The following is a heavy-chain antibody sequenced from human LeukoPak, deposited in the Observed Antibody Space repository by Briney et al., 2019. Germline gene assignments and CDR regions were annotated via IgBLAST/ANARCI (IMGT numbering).Heavy chain of an antibody. D-gene: IGHD3-10*01. CDR1: GGSISNYY. J-gene: IGHJ4*02. CDR2: IYYSGST. V-gene: IGHV4-59*01. CDR3: ARSHGSGSYYNLNDY. Sequence: PSETLSLTCTVSGGSISNYYWSWIRQPPGKGLEWIGYIYYSGSTNYNPSLRGRVTISVDTSKNQFSLKLSSVTPADTAVYYCARSHGSGSYYNLNDYWGQGTLVTVSS.